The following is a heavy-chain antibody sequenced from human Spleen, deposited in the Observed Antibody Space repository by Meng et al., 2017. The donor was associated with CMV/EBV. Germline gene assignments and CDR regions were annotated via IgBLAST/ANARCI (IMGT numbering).Heavy chain of an antibody. CDR3: ARDWEIYCTSTSCPILDS. D-gene: IGHD2-2*01. CDR1: GFTFSTYW. J-gene: IGHJ4*02. V-gene: IGHV3-7*01. CDR2: IKQDGSEK. Sequence: GGSLRLSCVASGFTFSTYWMSWVRQAPGKGLGWVANIKQDGSEKYYVDSVKGRFSISRDNAKNSLYLQMNSLRAEDTAVYYCARDWEIYCTSTSCPILDSWGQGTLVTVSS.